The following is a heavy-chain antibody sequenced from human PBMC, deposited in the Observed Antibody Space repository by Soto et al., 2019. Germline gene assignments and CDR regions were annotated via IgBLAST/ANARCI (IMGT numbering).Heavy chain of an antibody. D-gene: IGHD3-9*01. J-gene: IGHJ5*02. Sequence: PGGSLRLSCAASGFTFSSYSMNWVRQAPGKGLEWVSYISSSSSTIYYADSVKGRFTISRDNAKNSLYLQMNSLRDEDTAVYYCARDPVLGDILTGPNWSDPWGQGTLVTVSS. V-gene: IGHV3-48*02. CDR1: GFTFSSYS. CDR2: ISSSSSTI. CDR3: ARDPVLGDILTGPNWSDP.